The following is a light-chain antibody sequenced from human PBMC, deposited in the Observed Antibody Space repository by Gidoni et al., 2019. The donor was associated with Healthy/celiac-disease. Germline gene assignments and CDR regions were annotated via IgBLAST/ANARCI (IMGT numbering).Light chain of an antibody. V-gene: IGKV3-11*01. CDR2: DAS. J-gene: IGKJ4*01. Sequence: DILLTQSPATLSLSPGERATLSCRASQSVSSSLAWYQQKPGQAPRLLIYDASNRATGIPARFSGSGSGTDVTLTISSLEPEDVAVYYWQQRSNWPPDTFGGXTKVEIK. CDR3: QQRSNWPPDT. CDR1: QSVSSS.